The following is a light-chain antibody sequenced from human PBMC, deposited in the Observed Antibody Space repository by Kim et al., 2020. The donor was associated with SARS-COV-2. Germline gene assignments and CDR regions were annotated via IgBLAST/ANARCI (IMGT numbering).Light chain of an antibody. CDR2: EVT. V-gene: IGLV2-18*02. J-gene: IGLJ3*02. CDR1: RADIGDYNR. Sequence: QSALTQPPSVSGSPGQSVTIFCTGTRADIGDYNRVSWYQQSPGTAPKLILYEVTNRPSGVPGRFSGSKSGNTASLTIAGLQAEDEADYYCSSYASDSISVFGGGTKVTVL. CDR3: SSYASDSISV.